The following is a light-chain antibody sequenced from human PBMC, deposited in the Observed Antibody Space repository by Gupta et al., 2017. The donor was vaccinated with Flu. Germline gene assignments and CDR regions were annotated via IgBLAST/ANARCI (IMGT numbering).Light chain of an antibody. Sequence: QSALTQRASASGSPGHSITISCTGTSSDVGGYKFVSWYQQHPGEARNLMIFEVSNRPSGVSNRFSGSKSGNTAYRTISGLPAEDEADYYGSSYTTTNTLVVFGGGTKLTVL. V-gene: IGLV2-14*01. CDR3: SSYTTTNTLVV. J-gene: IGLJ2*01. CDR2: EVS. CDR1: SSDVGGYKF.